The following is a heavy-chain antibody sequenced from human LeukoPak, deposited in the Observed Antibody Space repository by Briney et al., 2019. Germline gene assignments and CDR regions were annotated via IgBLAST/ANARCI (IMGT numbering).Heavy chain of an antibody. CDR1: GGSISPYY. J-gene: IGHJ6*02. CDR3: ARERMAGPDYYYYGMDV. Sequence: SETLSLTCTVSGGSISPYYWSWIRQPPGKGLEWIGYIYYFGNTNYNPSLKSRVSISVDTSKNQFSLKLNSVTAADTAVYFCARERMAGPDYYYYGMDVWGQGTTVTVSS. V-gene: IGHV4-59*01. D-gene: IGHD6-19*01. CDR2: IYYFGNT.